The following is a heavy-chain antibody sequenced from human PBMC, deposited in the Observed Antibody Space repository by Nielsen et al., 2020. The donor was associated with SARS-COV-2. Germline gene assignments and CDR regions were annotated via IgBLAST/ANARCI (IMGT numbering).Heavy chain of an antibody. CDR1: GFTFSSYG. D-gene: IGHD3-22*01. CDR2: IWYDGSNK. V-gene: IGHV3-33*01. CDR3: ARDRYDRSGTDYFDY. J-gene: IGHJ4*02. Sequence: GGSLRLSCAASGFTFSSYGMHWVRQAPGKGLEWVAVIWYDGSNKYYADSVKGRFTISRDNSKNTLYLQMNSLRAEDTAVYYCARDRYDRSGTDYFDYWGQGTLVTVSS.